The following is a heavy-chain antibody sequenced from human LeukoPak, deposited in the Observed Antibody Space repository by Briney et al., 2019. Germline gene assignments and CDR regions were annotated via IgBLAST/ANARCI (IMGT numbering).Heavy chain of an antibody. J-gene: IGHJ4*02. CDR1: GYTFTSYG. Sequence: GASVKVSCKASGYTFTSYGISWVRQAPGQGIEWMGWISAYNGNTNYAQKLQGRVTMTTDTSASTAYMELRSLRSDDTAVYYYARADFIAAAGTVDYWGQGTLVTVSS. CDR3: ARADFIAAAGTVDY. CDR2: ISAYNGNT. D-gene: IGHD6-13*01. V-gene: IGHV1-18*01.